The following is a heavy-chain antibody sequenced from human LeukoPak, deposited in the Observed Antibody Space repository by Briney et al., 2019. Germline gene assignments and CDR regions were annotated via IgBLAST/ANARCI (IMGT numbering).Heavy chain of an antibody. CDR1: GYSISSGYY. CDR3: AREYCGGDCYENWFDP. CDR2: IYHSGST. Sequence: SETLSLTCAVSGYSISSGYYWGWIRQHPGKGLEWIGRIYHSGSTYYNPSLKSRVTISVDPSKNQFSLKLSSVTAADTAVYYCAREYCGGDCYENWFDPWGQGTLVTVSS. D-gene: IGHD2-21*02. V-gene: IGHV4-38-2*02. J-gene: IGHJ5*02.